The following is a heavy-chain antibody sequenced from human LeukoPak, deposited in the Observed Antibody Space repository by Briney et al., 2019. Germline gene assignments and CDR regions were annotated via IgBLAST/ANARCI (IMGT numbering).Heavy chain of an antibody. CDR2: INHSGNT. J-gene: IGHJ4*02. CDR1: GGSFSGYY. V-gene: IGHV4-34*01. CDR3: ASAPYCSGGSCYFGY. D-gene: IGHD2-15*01. Sequence: PSETLSLTCAVYGGSFSGYYWSWIRQPPGKGLEWIGEINHSGNTNYNPSLKSRVTISVDTSKNQFSLKLSSVTAADTAVYYSASAPYCSGGSCYFGYWGQGTLVTVSS.